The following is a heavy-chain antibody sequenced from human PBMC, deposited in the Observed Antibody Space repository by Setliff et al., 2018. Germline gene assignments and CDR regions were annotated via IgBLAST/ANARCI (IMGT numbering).Heavy chain of an antibody. CDR1: GYTFTTYA. CDR3: ARASRYGTIRYRGDYYMDV. Sequence: VKVSCKASGYTFTTYAIGWMRQAPGQGPEWMGWINTNTGNPSYAQGFTGRFVFSLDTSVSTAYLQISSLKGEDTGVYYCARASRYGTIRYRGDYYMDVWGKGTTVTVSS. D-gene: IGHD5-12*01. J-gene: IGHJ6*03. CDR2: INTNTGNP. V-gene: IGHV7-4-1*02.